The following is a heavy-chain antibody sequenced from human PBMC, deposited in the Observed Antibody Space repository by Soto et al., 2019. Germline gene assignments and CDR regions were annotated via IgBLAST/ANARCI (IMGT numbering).Heavy chain of an antibody. CDR1: GYTFTSYA. CDR2: INAGNGNT. Sequence: ASVKVSCKASGYTFTSYAMHWVRQAPGQRLEWMGWINAGNGNTKYSQKFQGRVTITRDTSASTAYMELSSLRSEDTAVYYCARDFTGSGSYYNLYYYYGMDVWGQGTTVTVS. V-gene: IGHV1-3*01. CDR3: ARDFTGSGSYYNLYYYYGMDV. J-gene: IGHJ6*02. D-gene: IGHD3-10*01.